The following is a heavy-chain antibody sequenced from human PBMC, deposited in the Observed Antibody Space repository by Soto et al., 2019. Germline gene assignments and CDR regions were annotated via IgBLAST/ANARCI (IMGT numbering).Heavy chain of an antibody. Sequence: QVQLVESGGGVVQPGRSLRLSCAASGFTFSSYDMHWVRQAPGKGLEWVAVISYDGSNKYYADSVTGRFTISRDNSKDTLYLQMNSLRAEDTAVYYCARSGFDYWGQGTLVTFSS. CDR3: ARSGFDY. CDR2: ISYDGSNK. CDR1: GFTFSSYD. J-gene: IGHJ4*02. V-gene: IGHV3-30-3*01.